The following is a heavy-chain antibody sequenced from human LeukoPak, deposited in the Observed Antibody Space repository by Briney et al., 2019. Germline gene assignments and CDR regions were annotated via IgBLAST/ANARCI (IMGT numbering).Heavy chain of an antibody. D-gene: IGHD6-13*01. Sequence: PGGSLRLSCAASGFTFSSYWMSWVRQAPGKGLEWVANIKQDGSEKYYVDSVKGRFTISRDNAKNSLYLQMNSLRAEDTAVYYCARASYSSSWYYFDYWDQGTLVTVSS. CDR3: ARASYSSSWYYFDY. CDR1: GFTFSSYW. V-gene: IGHV3-7*01. J-gene: IGHJ4*02. CDR2: IKQDGSEK.